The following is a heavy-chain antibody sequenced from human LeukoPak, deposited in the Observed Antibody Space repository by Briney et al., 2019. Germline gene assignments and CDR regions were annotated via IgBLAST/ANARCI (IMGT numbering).Heavy chain of an antibody. CDR3: ARDLDSSGWFH. J-gene: IGHJ4*02. D-gene: IGHD6-19*01. CDR2: ISSSSSYI. CDR1: GFTFSSYS. Sequence: GGSLRLSCTASGFTFSSYSMNWVRQAPGKGLEWVSSISSSSSYIYSADSVRGRFTISRDNAKNSLYLQMNSLRAEDTAVYYCARDLDSSGWFHWGQGTLVTVSS. V-gene: IGHV3-21*01.